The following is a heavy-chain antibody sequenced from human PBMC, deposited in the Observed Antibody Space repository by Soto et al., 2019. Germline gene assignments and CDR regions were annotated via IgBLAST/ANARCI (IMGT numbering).Heavy chain of an antibody. CDR2: IYYSGST. J-gene: IGHJ4*02. D-gene: IGHD2-15*01. Sequence: QVQLQESGPGLVKPSQTLSLTCTVSGGSISSGDYYWSWIRQPPGKGLEWIGYIYYSGSTYYNPSLQSRVTISVDTSKNQFSLKLSSVTAADTAVYYCARGYCSGCSCGIFDYWGQGTLVTVSS. CDR1: GGSISSGDYY. CDR3: ARGYCSGCSCGIFDY. V-gene: IGHV4-30-4*01.